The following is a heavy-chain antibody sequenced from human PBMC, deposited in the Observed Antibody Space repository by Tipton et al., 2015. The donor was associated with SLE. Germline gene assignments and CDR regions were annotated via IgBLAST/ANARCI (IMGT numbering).Heavy chain of an antibody. CDR1: GYTFTSYY. V-gene: IGHV1-46*01. D-gene: IGHD5-12*01. Sequence: QSGPEVKKPGASVKVSCKASGYTFTSYYMHWVRQAPGQGLEWMGIINPSGDTTTYAQRFQGRVTMTRDTSTRTVYMELSSLRSEDTAVYYCAKDLNRVATSPFDYWGQGTLVTVSS. CDR2: INPSGDTT. CDR3: AKDLNRVATSPFDY. J-gene: IGHJ4*02.